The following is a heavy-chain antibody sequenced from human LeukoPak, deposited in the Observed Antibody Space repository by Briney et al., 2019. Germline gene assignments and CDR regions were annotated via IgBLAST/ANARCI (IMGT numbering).Heavy chain of an antibody. D-gene: IGHD3-10*01. V-gene: IGHV1-3*01. CDR2: INAGNGNT. CDR1: GYTFTSYA. CDR3: TRGHYYGSGSSVCGDV. Sequence: GASVKVSCKASGYTFTSYAMHWVRQAPGQRLEWMGWINAGNGNTKYSQKFQGRVTITRDTSASTAYMELSSLRSEDTAVYYCTRGHYYGSGSSVCGDVWGQGTTVTVSS. J-gene: IGHJ6*02.